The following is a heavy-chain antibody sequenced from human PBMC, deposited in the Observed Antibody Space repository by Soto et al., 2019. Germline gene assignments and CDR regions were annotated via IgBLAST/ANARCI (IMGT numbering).Heavy chain of an antibody. CDR3: AREWLRYSSTISVPFDY. CDR1: GGSFSGYY. CDR2: INHSGST. Sequence: PSETLSLTCAVYGGSFSGYYWSWIRQPPGKGLEWIGEINHSGSTNYNPSLKSRVTISVDTSKNQFSLKLSSVTAADTAVYYCAREWLRYSSTISVPFDYWGQGTLVTVSS. V-gene: IGHV4-34*01. J-gene: IGHJ4*02. D-gene: IGHD5-12*01.